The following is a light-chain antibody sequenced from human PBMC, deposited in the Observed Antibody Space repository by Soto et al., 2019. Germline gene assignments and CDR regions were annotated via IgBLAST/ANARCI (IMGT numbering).Light chain of an antibody. CDR1: QSISSY. J-gene: IGKJ2*01. CDR3: QQTYSRPPT. Sequence: DIQMTQSPSSLSASVGDRVTITCRASQSISSYLNWYQQKPGKAPKLLIYTASSLQSGVPARFSGSGSGTDFTLISSLQPEDFAAYYCQQTYSRPPTFGQGTKVEIK. CDR2: TAS. V-gene: IGKV1-39*01.